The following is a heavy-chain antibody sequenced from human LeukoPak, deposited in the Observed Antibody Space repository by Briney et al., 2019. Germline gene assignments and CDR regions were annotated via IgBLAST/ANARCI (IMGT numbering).Heavy chain of an antibody. CDR2: FYSGGSS. CDR1: GFTVRSIY. D-gene: IGHD5-18*01. J-gene: IGHJ4*02. Sequence: AGGSLRLSCAASGFTVRSIYMTWVRQAPGKGLEWGSSFYSGGSSYYADSVKGRFIISRDSSTDTLYLQMNSLRVEDTAVYFCARDRGYGYGFFDYWGQGTLVTVSS. V-gene: IGHV3-53*01. CDR3: ARDRGYGYGFFDY.